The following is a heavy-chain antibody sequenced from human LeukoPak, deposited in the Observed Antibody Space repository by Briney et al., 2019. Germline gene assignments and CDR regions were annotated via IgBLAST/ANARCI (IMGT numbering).Heavy chain of an antibody. D-gene: IGHD6-13*01. CDR1: GGSFSGYY. J-gene: IGHJ6*03. V-gene: IGHV4-34*01. CDR2: INHSGST. Sequence: PSETLSLTCAVYGGSFSGYYWSWIRQPPGKGLEWIGEINHSGSTNYNPSLKSRVTISVDTSKNQFSLKLSSVTAADTAVYYCARGRQQLATIYYYYYIDVWGKGTTVTVSS. CDR3: ARGRQQLATIYYYYYIDV.